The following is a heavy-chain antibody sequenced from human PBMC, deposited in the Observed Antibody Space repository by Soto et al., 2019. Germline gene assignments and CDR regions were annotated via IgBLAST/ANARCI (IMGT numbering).Heavy chain of an antibody. D-gene: IGHD3-22*01. CDR2: ITPIFNTT. V-gene: IGHV1-69*06. CDR1: GGTFSNYV. CDR3: ARESPAGGYYDTSGYYFDY. Sequence: QVQLVQSGAEVKRPGSSVKVSCKASGGTFSNYVLTWVRQAPGQGLEWMGGITPIFNTTNYAQKFRGRVTITADTSTTTAYMELSSLRSDDTALYYCARESPAGGYYDTSGYYFDYWGQGTLVTFSS. J-gene: IGHJ4*02.